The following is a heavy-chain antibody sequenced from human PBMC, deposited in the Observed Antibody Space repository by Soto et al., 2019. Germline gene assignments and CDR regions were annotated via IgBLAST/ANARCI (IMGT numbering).Heavy chain of an antibody. Sequence: SETLSLTCAVSGGSFTSNNWWTWVRQPPGQGLEWIGEIYRTGSTNYNPSLKSRVTISLDKSENQFSLKVSSLTAADTAVYYCASRDPGTSVDYWGQGTLVTVSS. CDR2: IYRTGST. CDR1: GGSFTSNNW. CDR3: ASRDPGTSVDY. D-gene: IGHD1-7*01. V-gene: IGHV4-4*02. J-gene: IGHJ4*02.